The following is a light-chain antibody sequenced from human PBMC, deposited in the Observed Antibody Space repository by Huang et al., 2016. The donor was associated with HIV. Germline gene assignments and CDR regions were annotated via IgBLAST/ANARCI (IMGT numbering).Light chain of an antibody. CDR1: ATVNRNL. V-gene: IGKV3-20*01. CDR2: AAS. CDR3: QQYCSSPWT. J-gene: IGKJ1*01. Sequence: IVLRQSPGTLSLSPGDRAILTCRAGATVNRNLLAWYQQKPGQAPRLLIYAASTMATGVPDRFSGGASGTDFTLTISRLEPEDFAVYYCQQYCSSPWTFGQGTKVEIK.